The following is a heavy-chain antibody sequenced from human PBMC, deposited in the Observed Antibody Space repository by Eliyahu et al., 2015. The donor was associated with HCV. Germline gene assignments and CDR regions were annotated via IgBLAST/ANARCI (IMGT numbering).Heavy chain of an antibody. CDR3: ARDIHTALDP. CDR1: GXTFTDYY. CDR2: ITNKPXXYKT. V-gene: IGHV3-72*01. J-gene: IGHJ5*02. Sequence: EVQMVESGGGLVQPGGSLRLSCVGSGXTFTDYYMDWVRQAPGKGLGXIGRITNKPXXYKTECAASVKGRFTISRDDSKNSLYLQMNSLKTEDTAVYYCARDIHTALDPWGQGTLVTVSS. D-gene: IGHD2-2*02.